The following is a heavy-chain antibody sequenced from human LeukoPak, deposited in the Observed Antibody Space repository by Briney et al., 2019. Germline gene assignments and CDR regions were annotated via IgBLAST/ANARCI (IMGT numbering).Heavy chain of an antibody. CDR3: ARGARVYLREVYYYGMDV. V-gene: IGHV3-30-3*01. J-gene: IGHJ6*02. CDR1: GFTFSSYA. D-gene: IGHD3-10*01. Sequence: GGSLRLSCAASGFTFSSYAMHWVRQAPGKGLEWVAVISYDGSNKYYADSVEGRFTISRDNSKNTLYLQMNSLRAEDTAVYYCARGARVYLREVYYYGMDVWGQGTTVTVSS. CDR2: ISYDGSNK.